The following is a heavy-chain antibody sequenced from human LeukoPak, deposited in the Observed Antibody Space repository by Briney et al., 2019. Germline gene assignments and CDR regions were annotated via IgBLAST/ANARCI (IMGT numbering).Heavy chain of an antibody. J-gene: IGHJ4*02. CDR2: INSYGSTT. CDR3: ARGSRYFPDY. D-gene: IGHD1-14*01. V-gene: IGHV3-74*03. CDR1: GFTFSNYW. Sequence: GGSLRLSCAASGFTFSNYWMHWVRQAPGKGLVWVSRINSYGSTTTYANSVKGRFTISRDNAKNTLYLQMNSLRADDTAVYYCARGSRYFPDYWGQGTLVTVSS.